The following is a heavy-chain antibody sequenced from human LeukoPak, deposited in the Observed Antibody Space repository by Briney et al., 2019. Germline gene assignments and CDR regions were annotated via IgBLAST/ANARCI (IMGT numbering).Heavy chain of an antibody. CDR1: GFTFTAYY. J-gene: IGHJ4*02. V-gene: IGHV1-2*02. CDR2: INLNNGAT. D-gene: IGHD2-21*02. CDR3: ARDGDSTAPDFDF. Sequence: ASVKVSCKASGFTFTAYYLYWVRQAPGQGLECVGFINLNNGATGYAQNFQGRVTMTRDTSISTAFMELSSLGSDDTAVYYCARDGDSTAPDFDFWGQGALVTVSS.